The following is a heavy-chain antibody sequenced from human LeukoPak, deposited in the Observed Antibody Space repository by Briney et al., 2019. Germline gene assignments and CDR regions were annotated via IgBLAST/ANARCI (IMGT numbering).Heavy chain of an antibody. D-gene: IGHD7-27*01. Sequence: PSETLSLTCTVSGGSISSYYWSWIRQPARKGLEWIGRIYTSGSTNYNPSLKSRVTMSVDTSKNQFSLKLSSVTAADTAVYYCAREASPGDYWYFDLWGRGTLVTVSS. J-gene: IGHJ2*01. V-gene: IGHV4-4*07. CDR2: IYTSGST. CDR3: AREASPGDYWYFDL. CDR1: GGSISSYY.